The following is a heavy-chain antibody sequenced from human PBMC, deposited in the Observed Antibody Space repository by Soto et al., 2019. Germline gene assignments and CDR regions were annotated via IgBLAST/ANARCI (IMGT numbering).Heavy chain of an antibody. CDR2: ISSSSSYI. Sequence: EVQLVESGGGLVKPGGSLRLSCAASGFTFSSYNMNWVRQAPGKGLEWVSSISSSSSYIYYADSVKGRFTISRDNAKNSLYLQMNSLRAEDTAVYYCARDIYDFWSGYYLTPGGMDVWGQGTTVTVSS. J-gene: IGHJ6*02. D-gene: IGHD3-3*01. CDR3: ARDIYDFWSGYYLTPGGMDV. V-gene: IGHV3-21*01. CDR1: GFTFSSYN.